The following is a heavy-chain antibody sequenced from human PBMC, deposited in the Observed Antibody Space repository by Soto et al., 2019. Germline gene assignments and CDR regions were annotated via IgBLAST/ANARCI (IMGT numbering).Heavy chain of an antibody. J-gene: IGHJ5*02. Sequence: GGPVKVDCKASGYRYTSYWSGWVRQEKEQGLEWMGWISAYNGNTNYAQKLQGRVTMTTDTSTSTAYMELRSLRSDDTAVYYCARVKLPVVPAAIRGVCFDPWGQGTLDTVSS. CDR2: ISAYNGNT. CDR3: ARVKLPVVPAAIRGVCFDP. V-gene: IGHV1-18*04. D-gene: IGHD2-2*01. CDR1: GYRYTSYW.